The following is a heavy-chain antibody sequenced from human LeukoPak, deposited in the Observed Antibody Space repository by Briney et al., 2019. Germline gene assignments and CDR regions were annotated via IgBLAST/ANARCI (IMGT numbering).Heavy chain of an antibody. V-gene: IGHV4-59*04. CDR2: IYYSGNT. Sequence: SETLSLTCTVSGGSISSHYWSWIRQPPGKGLEWIGCIYYSGNTYYNPSLKSRVTISVDTSKNQFSLKLSSVTAADTAVYYCAGPTIFGVVKYDYWGQGTLVAVSS. CDR3: AGPTIFGVVKYDY. D-gene: IGHD3-3*01. CDR1: GGSISSHY. J-gene: IGHJ4*02.